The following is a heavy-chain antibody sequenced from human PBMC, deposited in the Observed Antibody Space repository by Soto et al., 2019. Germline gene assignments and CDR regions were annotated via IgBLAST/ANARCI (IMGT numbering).Heavy chain of an antibody. CDR2: IIPIFGTA. J-gene: IGHJ4*02. CDR1: GGTFSSYA. Sequence: QVQLVQSEAEVNKPGSSVKVSCKASGGTFSSYAISWVRQAPGQGLEWMGGIIPIFGTANYAQKFQGRVTITADESTSTAYMELSSLRSEDTAVYYCAPSIAARPQQFDYWCQGTLVTVSS. CDR3: APSIAARPQQFDY. D-gene: IGHD6-6*01. V-gene: IGHV1-69*01.